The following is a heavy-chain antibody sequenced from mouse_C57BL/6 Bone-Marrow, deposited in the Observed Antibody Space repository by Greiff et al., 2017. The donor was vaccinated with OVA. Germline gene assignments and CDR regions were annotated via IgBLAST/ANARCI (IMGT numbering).Heavy chain of an antibody. J-gene: IGHJ2*01. CDR2: IDPYNGGT. CDR3: APGLGFDY. CDR1: GYTFTDYY. Sequence: VQLQQSGPVLVKPGASVKMSCKASGYTFTDYYMNWVKQSHGKSLEWIGVIDPYNGGTSYNQKFKGKATLTVDKSSSTAYMELNSLTSEDSAVYYCAPGLGFDYWGQGTTLTVSS. D-gene: IGHD4-1*01. V-gene: IGHV1-19*01.